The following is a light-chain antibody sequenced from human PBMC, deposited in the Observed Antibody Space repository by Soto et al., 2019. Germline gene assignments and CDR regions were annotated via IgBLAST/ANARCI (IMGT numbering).Light chain of an antibody. V-gene: IGKV3-11*01. J-gene: IGKJ2*01. CDR1: QSVSSY. Sequence: EIVLTQSPATLSLSPGERATLSCRASQSVSSYLAWYQQKPGQAPRLLIYDASNRATGIPARFSGSGSGAELALTISSLEPEDFAVYYCQQRSNWPPYTFGQGTKLEIK. CDR3: QQRSNWPPYT. CDR2: DAS.